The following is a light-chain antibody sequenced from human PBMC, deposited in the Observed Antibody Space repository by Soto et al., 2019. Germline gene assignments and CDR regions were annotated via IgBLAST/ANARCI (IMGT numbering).Light chain of an antibody. V-gene: IGKV1-5*03. Sequence: DIQRTQSPSTLSASVGDRVTITCRASQSISSRLAWYQQKPGKAPKLLIYKASSLESGVPSRFSGSGSGTEFTLTISSLQPDDSATYYCQQYNSYSFTFGPGTKVDIK. CDR2: KAS. J-gene: IGKJ3*01. CDR1: QSISSR. CDR3: QQYNSYSFT.